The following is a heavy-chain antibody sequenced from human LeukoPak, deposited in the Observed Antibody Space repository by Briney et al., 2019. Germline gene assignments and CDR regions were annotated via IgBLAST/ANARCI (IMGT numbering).Heavy chain of an antibody. CDR2: IYYSGST. V-gene: IGHV4-59*01. D-gene: IGHD2-8*02. J-gene: IGHJ3*02. Sequence: SETLSLTCTVSGGSISSYYWSWIRQPLGKGLEWIGYIYYSGSTNYNPSLKSRVTISVDTSKNQFSLKLSSVTAADTAVYYCARDLMVDPAFDIWGRGTMVTVSS. CDR1: GGSISSYY. CDR3: ARDLMVDPAFDI.